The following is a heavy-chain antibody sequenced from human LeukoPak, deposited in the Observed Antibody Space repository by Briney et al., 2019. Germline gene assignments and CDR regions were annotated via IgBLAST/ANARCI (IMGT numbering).Heavy chain of an antibody. Sequence: SVKVSCXASGGTFSIYAISWVRQAPGQGLEWMGRIIPIFGTANYAQKFQGRVTITTDESTSTAYMELSSLRSEDTAVYYCAREGSYYDFWSGPDYWGQGTLVTVSS. J-gene: IGHJ4*02. CDR1: GGTFSIYA. CDR3: AREGSYYDFWSGPDY. D-gene: IGHD3-3*01. V-gene: IGHV1-69*05. CDR2: IIPIFGTA.